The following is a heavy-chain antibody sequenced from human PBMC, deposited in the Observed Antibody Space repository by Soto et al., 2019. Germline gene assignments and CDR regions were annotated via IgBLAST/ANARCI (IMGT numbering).Heavy chain of an antibody. V-gene: IGHV3-30-3*01. CDR1: GSPFD. CDR2: IVPDGRNQ. J-gene: IGHJ3*01. CDR3: ARGPTHGAFDL. Sequence: QVQLVEFGGGVVQPGRSLRLSCVASGSPFDVHWVRQAPGKGPEWVAHIVPDGRNQYWADSVKGRFTGSRDNAKNTVYLQMNSLRTEDTAVYYCARGPTHGAFDLWDQGTMVTVSS.